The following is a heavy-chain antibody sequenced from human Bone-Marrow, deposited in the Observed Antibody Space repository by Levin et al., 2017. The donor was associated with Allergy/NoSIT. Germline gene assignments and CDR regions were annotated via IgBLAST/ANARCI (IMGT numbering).Heavy chain of an antibody. D-gene: IGHD3-10*01. CDR3: ARGGTDYYGVHWYFDL. J-gene: IGHJ2*01. CDR2: IKADGATT. CDR1: DFTFRMYW. Sequence: LSLTCAASDFTFRMYWMYWVRQAPGKGLEWASFIKADGATTTFADSVRGRFTISRDNAKNMLFLQMNSLRAEDTAVYYCARGGTDYYGVHWYFDLWGRGTPVIVSS. V-gene: IGHV3-74*03.